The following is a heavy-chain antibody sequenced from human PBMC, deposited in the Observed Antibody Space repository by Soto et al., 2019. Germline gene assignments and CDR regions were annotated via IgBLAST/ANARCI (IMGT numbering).Heavy chain of an antibody. Sequence: SETLSLTCAVSAGSLTNNYWSWVRQPPGQGLEWLGYIYYTGSTNYNPSLESRVTISVDTSKNQFSLRLTSVTAADTAVYYCARTSSTWLIFDYWGQGALVTVSS. CDR3: ARTSSTWLIFDY. D-gene: IGHD6-13*01. CDR1: AGSLTNNY. J-gene: IGHJ4*02. CDR2: IYYTGST. V-gene: IGHV4-59*01.